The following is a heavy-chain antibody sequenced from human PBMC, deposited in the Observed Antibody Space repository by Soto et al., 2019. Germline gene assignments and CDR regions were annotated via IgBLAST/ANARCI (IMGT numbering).Heavy chain of an antibody. CDR1: GGSISSGGYY. CDR2: IYYSGST. D-gene: IGHD2-15*01. J-gene: IGHJ6*02. CDR3: ARVGCSGGSCYNYYYGMDV. Sequence: SETLSLTCTVSGGSISSGGYYWSWIRQHPGKGLEWIGYIYYSGSTYYNPSLKSRVTISVDTSKNQFPLKLSSVTAADTAVYYCARVGCSGGSCYNYYYGMDVWGQGTTVTVSS. V-gene: IGHV4-31*03.